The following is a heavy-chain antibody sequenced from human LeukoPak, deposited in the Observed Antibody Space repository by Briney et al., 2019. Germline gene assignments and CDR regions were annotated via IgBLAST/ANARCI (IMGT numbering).Heavy chain of an antibody. CDR1: GYTFTGYY. D-gene: IGHD6-13*01. Sequence: ASVKVSCKASGYTFTGYYMHWVRQAPGQGLEWMGWISAYNGNTNYAQKLQGRVTMTTDTSTSTAYMELRSLRSDDTAVYYCARDGSSSWYYYYMDVWGKGTTVTISS. V-gene: IGHV1-18*04. CDR2: ISAYNGNT. J-gene: IGHJ6*03. CDR3: ARDGSSSWYYYYMDV.